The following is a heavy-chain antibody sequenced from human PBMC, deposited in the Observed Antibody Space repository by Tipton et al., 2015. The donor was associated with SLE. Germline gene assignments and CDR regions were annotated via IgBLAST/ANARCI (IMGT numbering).Heavy chain of an antibody. CDR2: INHSGSA. D-gene: IGHD5-24*01. Sequence: TLSLTCAVSGDSFSGYYWTWIRQPPGEGLEWIGEINHSGSANYNPYLKSRVTISVDTSKNQSSLKLTYLTAADTAVYYCALVVDDGNNHDWGQGTVVTVSS. CDR1: GDSFSGYY. CDR3: ALVVDDGNNHD. V-gene: IGHV4-34*01. J-gene: IGHJ4*02.